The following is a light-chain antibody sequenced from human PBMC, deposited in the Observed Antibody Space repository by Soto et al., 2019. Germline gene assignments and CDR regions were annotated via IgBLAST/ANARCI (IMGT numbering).Light chain of an antibody. CDR1: SSNIGAGYD. J-gene: IGLJ2*01. V-gene: IGLV1-40*01. Sequence: QSVLTQPPSMPGAPGQRVTISCTGSSSNIGAGYDVHWYQQHPGTAPKLLIFDNNNRPSGVPDRFSGSKSDTSASLAITGLQAEDEADYYCQSFDTSLSGFVVFGGGTKLTVL. CDR3: QSFDTSLSGFVV. CDR2: DNN.